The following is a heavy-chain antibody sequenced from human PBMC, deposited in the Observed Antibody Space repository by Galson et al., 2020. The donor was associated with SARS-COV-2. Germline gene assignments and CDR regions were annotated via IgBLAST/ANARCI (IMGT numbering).Heavy chain of an antibody. J-gene: IGHJ3*02. Sequence: SLKISCAASGLTFSDYGMHWVRQDPGKGLEWVAVRWHDGSQKYYAHSVQGRFTIPRDNAKNTLHLQMSTLRAEDTAVYYCLSEVIKRWHGSDIWGQGTRVTVSS. CDR1: GLTFSDYG. V-gene: IGHV3-33*01. CDR3: LSEVIKRWHGSDI. CDR2: RWHDGSQK. D-gene: IGHD3-22*01.